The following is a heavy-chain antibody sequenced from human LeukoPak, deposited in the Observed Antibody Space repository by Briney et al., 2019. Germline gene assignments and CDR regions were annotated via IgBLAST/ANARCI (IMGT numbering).Heavy chain of an antibody. D-gene: IGHD4-17*01. Sequence: GFTXXNYGMHWVRQAPGKGLEWVAIISYDGSDKYYADSVKGRFTISRDNSKNTLYLQMNSLRAEDTAVYYXTXEGXTVTNYYYXMDVWGKGTTVTVSS. CDR1: GFTXXNYG. V-gene: IGHV3-30*03. J-gene: IGHJ6*03. CDR2: ISYDGSDK. CDR3: TXEGXTVTNYYYXMDV.